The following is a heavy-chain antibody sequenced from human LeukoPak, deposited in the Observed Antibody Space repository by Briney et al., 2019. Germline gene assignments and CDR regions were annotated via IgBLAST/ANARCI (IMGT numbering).Heavy chain of an antibody. D-gene: IGHD3-22*01. Sequence: PGGSLRLSCVVSGFTFKTYSMNWVRQAPGKGLEWVSSISTSSTYIYYADSVKGRFTISRDNAKNSLYLQMNSLRAEDTAVYYCAREDYYDNRGGFDYWGQGTLVTVSS. J-gene: IGHJ4*02. CDR1: GFTFKTYS. CDR2: ISTSSTYI. V-gene: IGHV3-21*01. CDR3: AREDYYDNRGGFDY.